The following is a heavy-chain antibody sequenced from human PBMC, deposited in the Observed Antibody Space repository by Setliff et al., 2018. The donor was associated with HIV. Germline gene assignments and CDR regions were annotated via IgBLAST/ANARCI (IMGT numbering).Heavy chain of an antibody. Sequence: SVKVSCKASGGTFSSYVISWVRQAPGQGPEWMGGIIPMYGVTNYAQKFQGRVTITTDESTSTAYMELSSLGSEDTAVYYCALPYCSGGNCWSSASLPPAGWFDPWGQGTPVTVSS. J-gene: IGHJ5*02. CDR2: IIPMYGVT. CDR3: ALPYCSGGNCWSSASLPPAGWFDP. V-gene: IGHV1-69*05. CDR1: GGTFSSYV. D-gene: IGHD2-15*01.